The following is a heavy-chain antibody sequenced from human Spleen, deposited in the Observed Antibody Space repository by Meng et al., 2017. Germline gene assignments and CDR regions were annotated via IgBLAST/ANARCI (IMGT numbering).Heavy chain of an antibody. J-gene: IGHJ4*02. V-gene: IGHV1-8*01. CDR2: MNPNSGNT. CDR1: GYTFTSYD. CDR3: ASLSVGSTTEFDY. D-gene: IGHD1-26*01. Sequence: VQLVQSGAEVKKPGASVKVSCKASGYTFTSYDINWVRQAPGQGLEWVGWMNPNSGNTGSAQKFQGRVTMTWNTSISTAYMDLSSLRSEDTAVYYCASLSVGSTTEFDYWGQGTLVTVSS.